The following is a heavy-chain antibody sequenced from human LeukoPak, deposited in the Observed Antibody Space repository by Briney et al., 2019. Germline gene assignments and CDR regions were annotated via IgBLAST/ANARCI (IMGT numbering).Heavy chain of an antibody. CDR3: ARDLIAVAGLDAFDI. CDR1: GFTFSDYY. J-gene: IGHJ3*02. Sequence: PGGSLRLSCAASGFTFSDYYMSWIRQAPGKGLEWVSHISSSGSTLYYADSVKGRFTISRDNAKNSLYLQMNSLRAEDTAVYYCARDLIAVAGLDAFDIWGQGTMVTVSS. D-gene: IGHD6-19*01. V-gene: IGHV3-11*04. CDR2: ISSSGSTL.